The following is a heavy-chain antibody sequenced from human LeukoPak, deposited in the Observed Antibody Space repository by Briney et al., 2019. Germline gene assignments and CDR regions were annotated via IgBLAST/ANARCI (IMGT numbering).Heavy chain of an antibody. J-gene: IGHJ4*02. CDR3: AKDRLDGAAAEY. CDR1: GFSFSNYV. Sequence: KTGGSLRLSCVASGFSFSNYVMSWVRQTPGKGLEWVSVISTSGAGTYYAESVKGRFTISRDNSKNTVYLQMNSLRAEDTAVYHCAKDRLDGAAAEYWGQGTLVTVSS. V-gene: IGHV3-23*01. D-gene: IGHD6-13*01. CDR2: ISTSGAGT.